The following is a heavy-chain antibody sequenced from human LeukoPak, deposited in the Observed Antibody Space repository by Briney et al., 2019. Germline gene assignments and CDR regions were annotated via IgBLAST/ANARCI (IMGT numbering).Heavy chain of an antibody. D-gene: IGHD6-13*01. Sequence: PGGSLRLSCAASGFTFSSYEMNWVRQAPGKGLEWVSSISSSSSNIYYADSVKGRFTISRDNAKNSLYLQMNSLRAEDTAVYYCARDGDMAQQLVVVYWGQGTLVTVSS. CDR2: ISSSSSNI. J-gene: IGHJ4*02. V-gene: IGHV3-21*01. CDR3: ARDGDMAQQLVVVY. CDR1: GFTFSSYE.